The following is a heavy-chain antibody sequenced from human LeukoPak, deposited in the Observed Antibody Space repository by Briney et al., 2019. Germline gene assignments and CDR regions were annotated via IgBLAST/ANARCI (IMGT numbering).Heavy chain of an antibody. Sequence: PGKSLRLSCAASGFTFDGFALFWVRQAPGKGLEYVSGINWNSGSVDHAGSVKGRFTTSKDNAKNSLYLQMNSLRVEDTALYYCAKGTGGYYGPFDSWGQGTLVTVSS. D-gene: IGHD3-22*01. CDR2: INWNSGSV. V-gene: IGHV3-9*01. CDR3: AKGTGGYYGPFDS. CDR1: GFTFDGFA. J-gene: IGHJ4*02.